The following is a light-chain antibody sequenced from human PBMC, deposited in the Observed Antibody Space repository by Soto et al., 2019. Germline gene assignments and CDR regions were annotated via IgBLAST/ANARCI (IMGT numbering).Light chain of an antibody. V-gene: IGLV1-44*01. J-gene: IGLJ3*02. CDR3: AVWDGSLNGWV. CDR1: SSNIGTNT. CDR2: SND. Sequence: HSVLTQPPSASGTPGQRVTISCSGSSSNIGTNTVNWYQQFPGTAPELLIYSNDQRPSGVPDRFSGSKSGTSASLAIGGLQSDDEADYYCAVWDGSLNGWVFGGGTKLTVL.